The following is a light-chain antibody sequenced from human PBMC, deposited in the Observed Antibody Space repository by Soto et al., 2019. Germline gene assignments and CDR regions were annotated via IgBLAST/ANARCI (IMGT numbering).Light chain of an antibody. V-gene: IGLV2-14*01. J-gene: IGLJ1*01. CDR2: DVS. Sequence: QSVLTQPASVSGSPGQSITISCTGTSSDVGVYNYVSWYQQHPGKAPKLMIYDVSNRPSGVSNRFSGSKSGNTASLTISGLQAEDEADYYCSSYTSSSTLHVFGTG. CDR1: SSDVGVYNY. CDR3: SSYTSSSTLHV.